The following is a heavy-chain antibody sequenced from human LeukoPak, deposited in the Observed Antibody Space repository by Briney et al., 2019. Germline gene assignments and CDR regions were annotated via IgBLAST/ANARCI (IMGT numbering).Heavy chain of an antibody. Sequence: ASVKVSCKASGGTFSSYAMSWVRQPPGQGLEWMGRIISIVGIANYAQKFQGRVTITSDKSTSTAYMELSSLRTEDTGVYYCASDCSSTSCYSAYWGQGTLVTVSS. J-gene: IGHJ4*02. CDR3: ASDCSSTSCYSAY. V-gene: IGHV1-69*04. CDR2: IISIVGIA. CDR1: GGTFSSYA. D-gene: IGHD2-2*01.